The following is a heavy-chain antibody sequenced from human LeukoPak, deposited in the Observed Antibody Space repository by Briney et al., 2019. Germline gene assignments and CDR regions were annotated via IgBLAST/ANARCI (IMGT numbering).Heavy chain of an antibody. CDR2: ISGSGGST. V-gene: IGHV3-23*01. D-gene: IGHD3-22*01. CDR1: GFTFSSYA. Sequence: GGSLRLSCAASGFTFSSYAMSWVRQAPGKGLEWVSAISGSGGSTYYADSVKGRFTISRDNSKNTLYLEMNSLRAEDTAVYYCAKGSGIVGMNFDYWGQGTLVTVSS. CDR3: AKGSGIVGMNFDY. J-gene: IGHJ4*02.